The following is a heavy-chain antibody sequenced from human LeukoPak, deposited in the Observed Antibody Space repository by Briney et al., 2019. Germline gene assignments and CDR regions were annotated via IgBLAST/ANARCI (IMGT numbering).Heavy chain of an antibody. CDR1: GYSFTSYW. CDR2: IYPGDSDT. D-gene: IGHD4-17*01. V-gene: IGHV5-51*01. CDR3: ARRYGRPHYGDYVGWFDP. J-gene: IGHJ5*02. Sequence: GESLKISCKGSGYSFTSYWFGWVRQMPGKGLEWMGIIYPGDSDTRYSPSFQGQVTISADKSISTAYLQWSSLKASDTAMYYCARRYGRPHYGDYVGWFDPWGQGTLVTVSS.